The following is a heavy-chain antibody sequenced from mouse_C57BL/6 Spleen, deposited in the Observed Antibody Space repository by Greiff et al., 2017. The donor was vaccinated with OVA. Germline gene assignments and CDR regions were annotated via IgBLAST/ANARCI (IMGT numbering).Heavy chain of an antibody. Sequence: VQLQQSGPGLVQPSQSLSITCTVSGFSLTSYGVHWVRQSPGKGLEWLGVIWSGGSTDYNAAFISRLSISKDNSKSQVFFKMNSLQADDTAIYYCARHYSNYGYFDVWGTGTTVTVSS. CDR3: ARHYSNYGYFDV. D-gene: IGHD2-5*01. V-gene: IGHV2-2*01. J-gene: IGHJ1*03. CDR2: IWSGGST. CDR1: GFSLTSYG.